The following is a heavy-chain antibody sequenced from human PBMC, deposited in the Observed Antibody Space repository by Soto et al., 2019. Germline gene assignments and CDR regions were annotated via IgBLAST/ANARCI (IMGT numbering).Heavy chain of an antibody. Sequence: QVQLVESGGAVVQPGRSLRLSCAASGPTFSSYDIHWVRQVPGTGLEWVAHISPDGNNSYYADYVKGRFTISRDNATKTVYMQVSSLIPEDTAVYHCVRGPSHGAFDIWGQGTMVTVSS. CDR1: GPTFSSYD. CDR2: ISPDGNNS. V-gene: IGHV3-30-3*01. J-gene: IGHJ3*02. CDR3: VRGPSHGAFDI.